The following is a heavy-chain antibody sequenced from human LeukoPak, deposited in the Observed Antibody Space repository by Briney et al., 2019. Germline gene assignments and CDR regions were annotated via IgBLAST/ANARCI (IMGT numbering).Heavy chain of an antibody. CDR2: ININGSST. Sequence: GGSLRLSCAASGFTFSRYWMHWVRQAPGKGLVWVSRININGSSTIYADSVKGRFTISRDNTKNTLYLQMNNLRADDTAVYYCARDRYCSGNGCQDLGYWGQGTLVTVSS. CDR1: GFTFSRYW. D-gene: IGHD2-15*01. J-gene: IGHJ4*02. CDR3: ARDRYCSGNGCQDLGY. V-gene: IGHV3-74*01.